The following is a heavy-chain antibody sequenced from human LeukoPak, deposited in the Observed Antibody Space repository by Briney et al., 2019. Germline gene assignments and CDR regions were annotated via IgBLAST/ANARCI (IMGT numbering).Heavy chain of an antibody. CDR3: AKDPLNTLMVSPTFDY. CDR2: IRGSGDNT. V-gene: IGHV3-23*01. Sequence: SGGSLRLSCATSGFSFGSYPMSWVRQAAGNGLGWVSGIRGSGDNTYYAASVKGRFIVSRDTSKNTLYLQMNSLRAEDTAVYYCAKDPLNTLMVSPTFDYWGQGTLVTVSS. J-gene: IGHJ4*02. CDR1: GFSFGSYP. D-gene: IGHD5-18*01.